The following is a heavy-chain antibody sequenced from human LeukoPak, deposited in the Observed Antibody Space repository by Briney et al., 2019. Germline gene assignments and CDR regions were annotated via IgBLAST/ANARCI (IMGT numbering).Heavy chain of an antibody. CDR2: IIVIFGTP. Sequence: PGASVKVSCKASGGTFSSYSFSWVRQAPGQGLEWLGGIIVIFGTPNYPQKFHGRVTITADESTSTVYMELSSLRSEDTAMYYCARGVDSSMVTNWFDSWGQGTLVTVSS. V-gene: IGHV1-69*13. CDR1: GGTFSSYS. CDR3: ARGVDSSMVTNWFDS. J-gene: IGHJ5*01. D-gene: IGHD5-18*01.